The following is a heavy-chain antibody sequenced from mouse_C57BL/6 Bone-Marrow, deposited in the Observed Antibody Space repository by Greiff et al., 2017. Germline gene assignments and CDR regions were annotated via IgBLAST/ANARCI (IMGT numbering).Heavy chain of an antibody. J-gene: IGHJ2*01. CDR3: AMDGYDY. V-gene: IGHV14-4*01. D-gene: IGHD2-3*01. Sequence: EVKVVESGAELVRPGASVKLSCTASGFNINDDLMHWVKQRPEQGLEWIGWIDAENGDTEYASKLQGKATITADTATNTAYLQLSSLTSEDTAVYYCAMDGYDYWGQGTTVTVSS. CDR2: IDAENGDT. CDR1: GFNINDDL.